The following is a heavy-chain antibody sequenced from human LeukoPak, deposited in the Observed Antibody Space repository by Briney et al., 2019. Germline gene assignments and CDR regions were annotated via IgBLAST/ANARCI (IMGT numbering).Heavy chain of an antibody. D-gene: IGHD2-15*01. Sequence: GGSLRLSCAASGFTFSSYSMNWVRQAPGKGLEWVSSFSSNGLYIYYADSVKGRFTNSRDNAKNSLYLQMNRLRAEDTAVYYCARVDTRGGPFDIWGQGTMVTVSS. CDR2: FSSNGLYI. J-gene: IGHJ3*02. CDR1: GFTFSSYS. V-gene: IGHV3-21*01. CDR3: ARVDTRGGPFDI.